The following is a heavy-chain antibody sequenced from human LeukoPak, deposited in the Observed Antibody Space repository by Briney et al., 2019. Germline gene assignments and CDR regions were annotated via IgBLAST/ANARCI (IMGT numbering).Heavy chain of an antibody. V-gene: IGHV3-23*01. CDR3: AKDRPSVVVAATPDY. CDR2: ISGSGGST. Sequence: GGSLRLSXAASGFTFSSYAMSWVRQAPGKGLEWVSAISGSGGSTYYADSVKGRITISRDNSKNTLYLQMNSLRVEDTAVYYCAKDRPSVVVAATPDYWGQGTLVTVSS. CDR1: GFTFSSYA. D-gene: IGHD2-15*01. J-gene: IGHJ4*02.